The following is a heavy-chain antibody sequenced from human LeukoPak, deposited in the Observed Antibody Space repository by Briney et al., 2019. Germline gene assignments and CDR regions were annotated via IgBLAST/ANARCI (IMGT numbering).Heavy chain of an antibody. V-gene: IGHV3-11*01. CDR1: GFTFSDYY. J-gene: IGHJ4*02. Sequence: GGSLRLSCAASGFTFSDYYMSWIRQAPGKGLEWVSYISSSGSTIYYADSVKGRFTISRDNAKNSLYLQMNSLRAEDTAVYHCASPLGSVDDSSGYYYSPGHGASGYWGQGTLVTVSS. D-gene: IGHD3-22*01. CDR2: ISSSGSTI. CDR3: ASPLGSVDDSSGYYYSPGHGASGY.